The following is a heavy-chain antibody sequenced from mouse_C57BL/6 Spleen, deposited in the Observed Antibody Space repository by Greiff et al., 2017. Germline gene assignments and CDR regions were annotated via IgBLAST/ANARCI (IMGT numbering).Heavy chain of an antibody. Sequence: EVQGVESGGGLVQPGGSLKLSCAASGFTFSDYYMYWVRQTPEKRLEWVAYISNGGGSTYYPDTVKGRFTISRDNAKNTLYLQTSRLKSEDTAMYYCAGRLTGPYAMDYWGQGTSVTVSA. D-gene: IGHD4-1*01. CDR3: AGRLTGPYAMDY. CDR1: GFTFSDYY. J-gene: IGHJ4*01. CDR2: ISNGGGST. V-gene: IGHV5-12*01.